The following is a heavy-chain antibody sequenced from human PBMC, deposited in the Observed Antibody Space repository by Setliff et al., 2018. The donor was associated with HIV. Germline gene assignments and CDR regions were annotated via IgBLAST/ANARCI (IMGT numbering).Heavy chain of an antibody. V-gene: IGHV4-59*13. D-gene: IGHD6-13*01. CDR3: ARGMLRSSWYAHHDAFDI. CDR2: IYYSGST. Sequence: SETLSLTCAVYGGSFSDYFWSWIRQPPGKGLEWMGYIYYSGSTNYNPSLKSRVTISVDTSKNQFSLKLSSVTAADTAVYYCARGMLRSSWYAHHDAFDIWGQGTMVTVS. J-gene: IGHJ3*02. CDR1: GGSFSDYF.